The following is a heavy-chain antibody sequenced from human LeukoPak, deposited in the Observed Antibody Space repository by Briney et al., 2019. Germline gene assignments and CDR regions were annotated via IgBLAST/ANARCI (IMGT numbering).Heavy chain of an antibody. J-gene: IGHJ4*02. D-gene: IGHD1-26*01. CDR3: ARDQINSGGSKPPFDY. CDR2: INQDESEK. V-gene: IGHV3-7*01. Sequence: GGSLRLSCAASGFTFSTYWMSWVRQAPGKGLEWVANINQDESEKYYVNSVKGRFTISRDNAKNSLYLQMNSLRAEDTAVYYCARDQINSGGSKPPFDYWGQGTLVTVSS. CDR1: GFTFSTYW.